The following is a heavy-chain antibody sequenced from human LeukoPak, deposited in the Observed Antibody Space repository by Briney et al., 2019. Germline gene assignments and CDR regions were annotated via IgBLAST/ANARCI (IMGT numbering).Heavy chain of an antibody. CDR3: ARHWSHSVAQFGRSFWFDP. Sequence: SETLSLTCIGSGGSINGYYWSWLPQPAGKGLEWIGHMDTSGHTNYNSSLMSRVTMSVDTSKNQFSLRLTSVTAADTAVYYCARHWSHSVAQFGRSFWFDPWGQGTLVTVSS. CDR2: MDTSGHT. CDR1: GGSINGYY. D-gene: IGHD2-15*01. V-gene: IGHV4-4*07. J-gene: IGHJ5*02.